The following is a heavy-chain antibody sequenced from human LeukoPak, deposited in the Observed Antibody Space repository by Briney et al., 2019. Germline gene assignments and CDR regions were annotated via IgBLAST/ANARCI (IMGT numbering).Heavy chain of an antibody. D-gene: IGHD5-18*01. CDR1: GFTFSSYA. J-gene: IGHJ4*02. V-gene: IGHV3-23*01. CDR3: AKDLYGYSYGDIDY. CDR2: ISGSGGST. Sequence: GESLKISCAASGFTFSSYAMSWVRQAPGKGLEWVSAISGSGGSTYYADSVKGRFTISRDNSKNTLYLQMNSLRAEDTAVYYCAKDLYGYSYGDIDYWGQGTLVTVSS.